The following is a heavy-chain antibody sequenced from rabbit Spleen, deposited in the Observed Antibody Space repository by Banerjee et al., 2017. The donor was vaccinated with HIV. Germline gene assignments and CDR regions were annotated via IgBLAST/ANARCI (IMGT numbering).Heavy chain of an antibody. CDR1: GFDFSNYG. V-gene: IGHV1S45*01. CDR3: AREKSGIVGYDL. J-gene: IGHJ3*01. D-gene: IGHD6-1*01. Sequence: QEQLVESGGGLVQPGGSLKLSCKASGFDFSNYGVSWVRQAPGKGLEWIGYIDPVFGTTYYASWAKGRFTISKTSSTTVTLQMTSLTVADTATYFCAREKSGIVGYDLWGQGTLVTVS. CDR2: IDPVFGTT.